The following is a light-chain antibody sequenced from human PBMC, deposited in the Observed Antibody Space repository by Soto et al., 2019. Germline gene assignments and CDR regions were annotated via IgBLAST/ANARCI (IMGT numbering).Light chain of an antibody. V-gene: IGKV1-5*01. Sequence: DIQMTQSPSILSASLGDRVTITCRASQSVSPGLAWYQQKPGKAPKVLIYDASSLESGVPSRFSGSQSGTEFTLTITSLLPDDFATYFCQQYSSYSLPTFGGGTKVDIK. CDR3: QQYSSYSLPT. CDR1: QSVSPG. J-gene: IGKJ4*01. CDR2: DAS.